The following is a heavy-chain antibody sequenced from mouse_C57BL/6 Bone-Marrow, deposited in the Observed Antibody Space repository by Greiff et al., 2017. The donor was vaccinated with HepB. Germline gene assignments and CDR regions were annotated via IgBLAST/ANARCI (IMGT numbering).Heavy chain of an antibody. V-gene: IGHV5-9-1*02. CDR3: TRVPLYYGNYDWYFDV. CDR1: GFTFSSYA. CDR2: ISSGGDYI. D-gene: IGHD2-1*01. Sequence: EVQRVESGEGLVKPGGSLKLSCAASGFTFSSYAMSWVRQTPEKRLEWVAYISSGGDYIYYADTVKGRFTISRDNARNTLYLQMSSLKSEDTAMYYCTRVPLYYGNYDWYFDVWGTGTTVTVSS. J-gene: IGHJ1*03.